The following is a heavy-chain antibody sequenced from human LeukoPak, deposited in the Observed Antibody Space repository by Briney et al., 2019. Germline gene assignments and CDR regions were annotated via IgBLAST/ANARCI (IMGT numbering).Heavy chain of an antibody. D-gene: IGHD6-13*01. Sequence: SETLSLTCTVSGGSTSSSSYYWGWIRQPPGKGLEWIGSIYYSGSTYYNPSLKSRVTISVDTSKNQFSLKLSPVTAADTAVYYCARAGRIAAAGTGEFDYWGQGTLVTVSS. CDR1: GGSTSSSSYY. J-gene: IGHJ4*02. CDR2: IYYSGST. CDR3: ARAGRIAAAGTGEFDY. V-gene: IGHV4-39*07.